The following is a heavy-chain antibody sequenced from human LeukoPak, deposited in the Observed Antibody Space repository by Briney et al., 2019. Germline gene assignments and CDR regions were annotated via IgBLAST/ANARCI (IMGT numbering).Heavy chain of an antibody. CDR3: ARDIRGIAAADLNWFDP. CDR2: IYHSGST. V-gene: IGHV4-38-2*02. J-gene: IGHJ5*02. CDR1: GYSISSGYY. D-gene: IGHD6-13*01. Sequence: SETLSLTCTVSGYSISSGYYWGWIRQPPGKGLEWIGSIYHSGSTYYNPSLKSRVTISVDTSKNQFSLKLSSVTAADTAVYYCARDIRGIAAADLNWFDPWGQGTLVTVSS.